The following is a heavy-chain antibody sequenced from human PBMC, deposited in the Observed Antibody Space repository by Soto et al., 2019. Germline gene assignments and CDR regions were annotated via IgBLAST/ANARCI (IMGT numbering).Heavy chain of an antibody. V-gene: IGHV1-24*01. J-gene: IGHJ6*02. CDR2: FDPEDGET. CDR1: GYTLTELS. D-gene: IGHD1-26*01. Sequence: ASVKVSCKVSGYTLTELSMHWVRQAPGKGLEWMGGFDPEDGETIYAQKFQGRVTMTEDTSTDTAYMELSSLRSEDTAVYYCATVRVLGAPPHHYYYGMDVWGQGTTVTVSS. CDR3: ATVRVLGAPPHHYYYGMDV.